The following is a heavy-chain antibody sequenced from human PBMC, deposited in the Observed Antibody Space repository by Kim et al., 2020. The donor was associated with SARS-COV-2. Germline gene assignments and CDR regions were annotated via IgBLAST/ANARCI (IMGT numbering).Heavy chain of an antibody. CDR3: ARNGRYCSSTSCNIPLRY. J-gene: IGHJ4*02. CDR1: GFTFSSYE. Sequence: GGSLRLSCAASGFTFSSYEMNWVRQAPGKGLEWVSYISSSGSTIYYADSVKGRFTISRDNAKNSLYLQMNSLRAEDTAVYYCARNGRYCSSTSCNIPLRYWGQGTLVTVSS. CDR2: ISSSGSTI. V-gene: IGHV3-48*03. D-gene: IGHD2-2*02.